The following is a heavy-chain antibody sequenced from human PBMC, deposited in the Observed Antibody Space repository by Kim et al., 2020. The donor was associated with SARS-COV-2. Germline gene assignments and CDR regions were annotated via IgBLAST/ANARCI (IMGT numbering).Heavy chain of an antibody. Sequence: GESLKISCKGSGYSFTSYWIGWVRQMPGKGLEWMGIIYPGDSDTRYSPSFQGQVTISADKSISTAYLQWSSLKASDTAMYYCARRGPVGGDGNWFDPWGQGTLVTVSS. CDR2: IYPGDSDT. V-gene: IGHV5-51*01. D-gene: IGHD2-21*01. CDR3: ARRGPVGGDGNWFDP. J-gene: IGHJ5*02. CDR1: GYSFTSYW.